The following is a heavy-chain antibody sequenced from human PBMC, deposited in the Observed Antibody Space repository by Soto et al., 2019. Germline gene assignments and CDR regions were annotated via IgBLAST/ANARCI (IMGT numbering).Heavy chain of an antibody. CDR3: ARAPLVGITTHLDY. J-gene: IGHJ4*02. CDR1: GYTVSHYV. V-gene: IGHV3-33*01. Sequence: PGGSLRISCAARGYTVSHYVMHWVRQAPGKGLEWVALIWSDGSNEYYADSVKGRFTISRDNSKNTLFLQMNSLRAEDTAVYYCARAPLVGITTHLDYWGQGTPVTVSS. D-gene: IGHD1-26*01. CDR2: IWSDGSNE.